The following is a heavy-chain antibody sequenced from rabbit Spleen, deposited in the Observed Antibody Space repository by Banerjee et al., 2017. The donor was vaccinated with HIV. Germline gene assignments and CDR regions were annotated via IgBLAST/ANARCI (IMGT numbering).Heavy chain of an antibody. D-gene: IGHD1-1*01. J-gene: IGHJ4*01. CDR1: GFSFSNKAV. CDR3: ARDLVAVIDWNFSL. CDR2: IDTGSSGFT. V-gene: IGHV1S45*01. Sequence: QEQLEESGGGLVKPEGSLKLSCTASGFSFSNKAVMCWVRQAPGKGLEWIACIDTGSSGFTYFASWAKGRFTISKTSSTTVTLQMTSLTAADTATYFCARDLVAVIDWNFSLWGPGTLVTVS.